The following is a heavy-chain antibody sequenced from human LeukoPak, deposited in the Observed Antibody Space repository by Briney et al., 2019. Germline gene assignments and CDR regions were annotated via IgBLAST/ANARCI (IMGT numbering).Heavy chain of an antibody. D-gene: IGHD6-19*01. CDR2: IFGSGGST. Sequence: GGSLRLSCAASGFTFSSYAMYWVRQAPGKGLEWVSGIFGSGGSTHYADSVKGRFTISRDNSKNTVYLRMNSLRAEDTAVYYCAKTTTGYSSGRFPGWPVDYWGHGTLVTVSS. V-gene: IGHV3-23*01. CDR1: GFTFSSYA. J-gene: IGHJ4*01. CDR3: AKTTTGYSSGRFPGWPVDY.